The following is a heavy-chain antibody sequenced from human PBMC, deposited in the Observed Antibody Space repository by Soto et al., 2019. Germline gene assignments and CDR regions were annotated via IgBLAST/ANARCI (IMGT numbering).Heavy chain of an antibody. D-gene: IGHD4-4*01. J-gene: IGHJ6*02. CDR1: AVSIGRGDNY. V-gene: IGHV4-30-4*01. Sequence: PSGTLSLTWPVSAVSIGRGDNYCSWFRQSRGKGRAWIGYLYYRGSPFSGPSLMSRVIISVHTSKNQFSLKHSSVTAADTPVYYCGRDRGSTVPNYNMDVWGQGTRVTVSS. CDR2: LYYRGSP. CDR3: GRDRGSTVPNYNMDV.